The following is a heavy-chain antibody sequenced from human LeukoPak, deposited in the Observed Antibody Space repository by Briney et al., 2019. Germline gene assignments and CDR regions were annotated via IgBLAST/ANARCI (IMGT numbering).Heavy chain of an antibody. D-gene: IGHD1/OR15-1a*01. V-gene: IGHV4-59*01. J-gene: IGHJ4*02. CDR3: ARDTHEHVYFDY. CDR1: GGSISSYY. CDR2: IYYSGST. Sequence: IPSETLSLTCTVSGGSISSYYWSWIRQPPGKGLEWIGYIYYSGSTNYNPSLKSRVTISVDTSKNQFSLKLSSVTAADTAVYYCARDTHEHVYFDYWGQGTLVTVSS.